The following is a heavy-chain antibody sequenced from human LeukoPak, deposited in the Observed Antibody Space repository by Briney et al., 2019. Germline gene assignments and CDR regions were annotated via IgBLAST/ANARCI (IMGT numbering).Heavy chain of an antibody. V-gene: IGHV1-2*02. CDR2: INPKSGGT. D-gene: IGHD3-22*01. J-gene: IGHJ4*02. Sequence: ASVKVSCKASGYTFTGYYMHWVRQAPGQGLEWMGWINPKSGGTNYAQKFQGRVTMTRDTSISTASMDLRSLRSDDTAVYYCARDMYDTSGHLDYWGQGTLVTVSS. CDR3: ARDMYDTSGHLDY. CDR1: GYTFTGYY.